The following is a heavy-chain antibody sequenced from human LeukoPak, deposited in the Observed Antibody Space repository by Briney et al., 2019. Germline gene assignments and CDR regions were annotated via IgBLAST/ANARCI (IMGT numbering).Heavy chain of an antibody. V-gene: IGHV4-30-4*01. J-gene: IGHJ4*02. Sequence: PSETLSLTCTVSGGSISSGDYYWSWIRQPPGTGLEWLGYIYYSGSTYYNPSLKSRVTISVDTSKNQFSLKLSSVTAADTAVYYCARGGSYCSGGSCYVDYWGQGTLVTVSS. CDR1: GGSISSGDYY. CDR3: ARGGSYCSGGSCYVDY. D-gene: IGHD2-15*01. CDR2: IYYSGST.